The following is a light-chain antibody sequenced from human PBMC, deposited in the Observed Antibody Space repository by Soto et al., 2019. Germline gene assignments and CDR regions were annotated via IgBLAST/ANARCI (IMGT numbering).Light chain of an antibody. Sequence: DIEMIQSPSSLSASVGDRVTITCRASQSVSIWLAWYQQKPGRAPKLLTYKSSILESGVPSRFSGSGSGTEFTLTISSLQPDDFATYYCQQFNTSPWTFGQGTKVDIK. V-gene: IGKV1-5*03. J-gene: IGKJ1*01. CDR3: QQFNTSPWT. CDR2: KSS. CDR1: QSVSIW.